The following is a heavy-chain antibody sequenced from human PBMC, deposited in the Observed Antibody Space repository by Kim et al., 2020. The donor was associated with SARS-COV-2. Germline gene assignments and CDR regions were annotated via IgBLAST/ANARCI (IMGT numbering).Heavy chain of an antibody. Sequence: SETLSLTCTVSGGSISSYYWSWIRQPPGKGLEWIGYIYYSGSTNYNPSLKSRVTISVDTSKNQFSLKLSSVTAADTAVYYCARGTGRDGYNQGAGYWGQGTLVTVSS. CDR3: ARGTGRDGYNQGAGY. CDR1: GGSISSYY. J-gene: IGHJ4*02. V-gene: IGHV4-59*01. D-gene: IGHD5-12*01. CDR2: IYYSGST.